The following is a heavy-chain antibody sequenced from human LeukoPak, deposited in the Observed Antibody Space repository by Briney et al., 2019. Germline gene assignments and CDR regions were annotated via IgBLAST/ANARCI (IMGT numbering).Heavy chain of an antibody. D-gene: IGHD6-19*01. V-gene: IGHV4-61*02. J-gene: IGHJ4*02. CDR2: IYTSGST. CDR3: ARGYTSGWVTSLDY. Sequence: SETLSLTCTVSGGSISSGSYYWSWIRQPAGKGLEWIGRIYTSGSTNYNPSLKSRVTISVDTSKNQFSLKLSSVTATDTAVYYCARGYTSGWVTSLDYWGQGTLVTVSS. CDR1: GGSISSGSYY.